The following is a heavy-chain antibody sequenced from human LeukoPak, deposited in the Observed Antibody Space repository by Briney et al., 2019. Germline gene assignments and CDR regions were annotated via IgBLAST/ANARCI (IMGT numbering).Heavy chain of an antibody. CDR3: AKEEIVVVITPHYYGMDV. J-gene: IGHJ6*02. D-gene: IGHD3-22*01. CDR1: GFTFSSYA. CDR2: ISGSGGST. Sequence: PGGSLRLSCAASGFTFSSYAMSWVRQAPGKGLEWVSAISGSGGSTYYADSVKGRFTISRDNSKNTLYLQMNSLRAEDTAVYYCAKEEIVVVITPHYYGMDVWGQGTTVTVSS. V-gene: IGHV3-23*01.